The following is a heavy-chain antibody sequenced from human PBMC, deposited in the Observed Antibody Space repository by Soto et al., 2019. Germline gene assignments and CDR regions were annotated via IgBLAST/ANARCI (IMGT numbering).Heavy chain of an antibody. V-gene: IGHV4-34*01. Sequence: PSETLSVTCAVYGGSFSGYYWRCIRQPPGKGLEWIGEINHSGSTNYNPSLKSRVTISVDTSKNQFSLKLSSVTAADTAVYYCARAQVLTFYYYYMDVWGKGTTVTVSS. CDR2: INHSGST. CDR3: ARAQVLTFYYYYMDV. J-gene: IGHJ6*03. CDR1: GGSFSGYY. D-gene: IGHD2-8*01.